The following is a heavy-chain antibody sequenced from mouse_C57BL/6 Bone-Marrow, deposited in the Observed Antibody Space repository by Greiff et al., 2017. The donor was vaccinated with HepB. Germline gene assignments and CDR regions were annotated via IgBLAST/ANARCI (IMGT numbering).Heavy chain of an antibody. J-gene: IGHJ2*01. Sequence: QVQLQQPGAELVKPGASVKMSCKASGYTFTSYWITWVKQRPGQGLEWIGDIYPGSGSTNYNEKFKSKATLTVDTSSSTAYMQLSSLTSEDSAVYYCARCITTVVEVGPHFDYWGQGTTLTVSS. CDR2: IYPGSGST. D-gene: IGHD1-1*01. V-gene: IGHV1-55*01. CDR1: GYTFTSYW. CDR3: ARCITTVVEVGPHFDY.